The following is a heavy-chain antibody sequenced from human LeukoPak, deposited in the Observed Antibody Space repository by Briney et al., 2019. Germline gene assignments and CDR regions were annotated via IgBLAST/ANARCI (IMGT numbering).Heavy chain of an antibody. D-gene: IGHD7-27*01. V-gene: IGHV4-34*01. CDR2: INHSGST. CDR1: GGSFSGYY. J-gene: IGHJ4*02. Sequence: SETLSLTCAVYGGSFSGYYWSWIRQPPGKGLEWIGEINHSGSTNYNPSLKSRVTISVDTSKNQFSLKLSSVTAADTAVYYCARGLGVDYWGQGVQVTVSS. CDR3: ARGLGVDY.